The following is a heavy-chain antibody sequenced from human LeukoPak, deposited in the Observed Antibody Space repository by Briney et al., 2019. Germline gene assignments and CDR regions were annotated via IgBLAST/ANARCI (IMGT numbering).Heavy chain of an antibody. CDR3: ASTSGHWYTTFLDY. Sequence: GGSPRLSCAASGFTFSIYSMNWVRQAPGKGLEWVSYISSSSSTIYYADSVKGRFTISRDNAKNSLYLQMNSLRAEDTAVYYCASTSGHWYTTFLDYWGQGTLVTVSS. CDR2: ISSSSSTI. CDR1: GFTFSIYS. D-gene: IGHD6-13*01. J-gene: IGHJ4*02. V-gene: IGHV3-48*01.